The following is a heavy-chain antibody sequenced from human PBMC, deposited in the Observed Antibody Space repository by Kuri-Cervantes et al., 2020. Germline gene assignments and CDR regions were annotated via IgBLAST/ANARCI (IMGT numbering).Heavy chain of an antibody. J-gene: IGHJ4*02. CDR3: AHRIYDFWSGYSYYFDY. D-gene: IGHD3-3*01. V-gene: IGHV2-26*01. CDR1: GFSLSNARMG. CDR2: IFSNDEK. Sequence: SGPTLVKPTETLTLTCTGSGFSLSNARMGVSWIRQPPGKALEWLAHIFSNDEKSYSTSLKSRLTISKDTSKNQVVLTMTNMDPVDTATYYCAHRIYDFWSGYSYYFDYWGQGTLVTVSS.